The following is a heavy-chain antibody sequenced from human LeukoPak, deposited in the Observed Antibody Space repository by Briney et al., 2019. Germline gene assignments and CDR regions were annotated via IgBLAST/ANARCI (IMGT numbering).Heavy chain of an antibody. CDR2: THYSGST. CDR3: WRPHCSNSVCSSSRVDF. D-gene: IGHD2-8*01. Sequence: PETLSLTCTVSGGSMTSNNYYWGWIRQPPGKGLEWIGNTHYSGSTYYSPSLKSRVTISVDTSKNQFSLRLKSVTAADTAVYYCWRPHCSNSVCSSSRVDFWGQGTLVTVSS. J-gene: IGHJ4*02. V-gene: IGHV4-39*01. CDR1: GGSMTSNNYY.